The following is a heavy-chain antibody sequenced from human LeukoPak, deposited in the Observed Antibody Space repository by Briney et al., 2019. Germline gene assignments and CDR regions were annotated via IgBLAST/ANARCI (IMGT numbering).Heavy chain of an antibody. J-gene: IGHJ4*02. CDR2: LPPDELDI. Sequence: GGSLKLSRAASGFTFTNYWMHWVRQAPGMGLVWVSRLPPDELDIIYADSVKGRFTVSRDNTKNTVYLQMNNLRAEDTAVYYCVGTIAYRGGEYWGQGALVTVSS. D-gene: IGHD2-21*01. CDR3: VGTIAYRGGEY. CDR1: GFTFTNYW. V-gene: IGHV3-74*01.